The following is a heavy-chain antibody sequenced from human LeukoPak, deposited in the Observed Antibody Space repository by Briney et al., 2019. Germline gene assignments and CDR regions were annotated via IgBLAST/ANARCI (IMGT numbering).Heavy chain of an antibody. Sequence: PGGPLRLSCAASGFTFSSYAMSWVRQAPGKGLERVSGISGSGGNTYYADSVKGRFTISRDNSNNTLYLQMNSLRAEDTAVYYCARHSRGRWYVFDYWGQGTLVTVSS. V-gene: IGHV3-23*01. CDR3: ARHSRGRWYVFDY. D-gene: IGHD6-13*01. CDR2: ISGSGGNT. J-gene: IGHJ4*02. CDR1: GFTFSSYA.